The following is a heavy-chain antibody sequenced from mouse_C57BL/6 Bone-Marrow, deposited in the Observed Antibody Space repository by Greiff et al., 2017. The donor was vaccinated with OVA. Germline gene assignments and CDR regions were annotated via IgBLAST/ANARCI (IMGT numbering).Heavy chain of an antibody. CDR2: IYPGDGDT. V-gene: IGHV1-82*01. CDR1: GYAFSSSW. CDR3: ARNGSSYDWYFDV. Sequence: QVQLKQSGPELVKPGASVKISCKASGYAFSSSWMNWVKQRPGKGLEWIGRIYPGDGDTNYNGKFKGKATLTADKSSSTAYMQLCSLTSEDSAVYVCARNGSSYDWYFDVWGTGTTVTVSS. J-gene: IGHJ1*03. D-gene: IGHD1-1*01.